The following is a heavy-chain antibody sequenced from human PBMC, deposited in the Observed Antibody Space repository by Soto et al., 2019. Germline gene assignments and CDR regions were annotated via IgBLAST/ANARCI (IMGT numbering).Heavy chain of an antibody. CDR1: GFTFSSYS. J-gene: IGHJ6*02. Sequence: GGSLRLSCAASGFTFSSYSMNWVRQAPGKGLEWISYISSFSSTIFYADSVKGRFTISRDNAKNSLYLQMNSLRAEDTAVYYWGRKNILGVGAQGKRVTVS. V-gene: IGHV3-48*01. CDR3: GRKNILGV. CDR2: ISSFSSTI. D-gene: IGHD2-2*02.